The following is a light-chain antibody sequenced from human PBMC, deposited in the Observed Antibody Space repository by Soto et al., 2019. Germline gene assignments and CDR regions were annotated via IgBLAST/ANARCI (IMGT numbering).Light chain of an antibody. J-gene: IGKJ1*01. V-gene: IGKV1-39*01. CDR1: QSISIY. CDR2: AAS. CDR3: QQSYSTPWT. Sequence: DIEMTQSTSSLSATVGDRSAITCRSSQSISIYLNWYHQKPGKAPKLLINAASSLQSGVPSRFSGSGSGTDFTLTISSLQPEDFATYYCQQSYSTPWTFGQGTKVDIK.